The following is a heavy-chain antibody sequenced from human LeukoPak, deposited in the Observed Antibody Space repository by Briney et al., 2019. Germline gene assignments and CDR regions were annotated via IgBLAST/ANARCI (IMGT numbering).Heavy chain of an antibody. J-gene: IGHJ4*02. D-gene: IGHD4-23*01. CDR1: EFTFSDYH. CDR3: ARGLRGNSYFDC. V-gene: IGHV3-11*05. CDR2: IGSRGSYT. Sequence: PGGSLRLSCAASEFTFSDYHMSWIRQAPGEGLEWVSSIGSRGSYTNYADSVKGRFTISRDNAKNSLYLQMNGLTAEDTAVYYGARGLRGNSYFDCWGQGTLVTVSS.